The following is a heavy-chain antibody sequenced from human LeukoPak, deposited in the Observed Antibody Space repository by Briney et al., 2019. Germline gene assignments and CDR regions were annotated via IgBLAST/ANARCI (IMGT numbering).Heavy chain of an antibody. V-gene: IGHV2-70*11. Sequence: KSGLTLVNPPQTLTLTCTFSGFSLSTSGMCVSWIRQPPGKALEWLARIDWDDHKYYSTSLKTRLTISKDTSKNQVVLTMTNMDPVDTATYYCARMGYELAVAGTPQGPKYYYYYYMDVWGKGTTVTISS. CDR3: ARMGYELAVAGTPQGPKYYYYYYMDV. CDR1: GFSLSTSGMC. J-gene: IGHJ6*03. CDR2: IDWDDHK. D-gene: IGHD6-19*01.